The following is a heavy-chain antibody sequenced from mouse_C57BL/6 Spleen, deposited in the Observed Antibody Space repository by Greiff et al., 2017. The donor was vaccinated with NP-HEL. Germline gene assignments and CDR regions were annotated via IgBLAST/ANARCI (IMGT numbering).Heavy chain of an antibody. Sequence: DVKVEESGEGLVKPGGSLKLSCAASGFTFSSYAMSWVRQTPEKRLAWVAYISIGGDYIYYADTVKGRFTISSDNARNTLYLQRSSLKSEDTAMYYCTRAALIYYGRSYAMDYWGQGTSVTVSS. J-gene: IGHJ4*01. D-gene: IGHD1-1*01. CDR3: TRAALIYYGRSYAMDY. V-gene: IGHV5-9-1*02. CDR1: GFTFSSYA. CDR2: ISIGGDYI.